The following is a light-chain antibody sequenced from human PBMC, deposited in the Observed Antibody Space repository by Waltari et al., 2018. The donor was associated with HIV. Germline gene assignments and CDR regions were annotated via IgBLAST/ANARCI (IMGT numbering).Light chain of an antibody. CDR3: GTWDSSLSAGGV. Sequence: QSVLTQPPSVSAAPGQKVTISCSGSSSNIGNNYVSWYQQLPGTAPKLLIYDKNKRPSGMPYRFSGSKSGTSATLGITGLQTGDEADYYCGTWDSSLSAGGVFGGGTKLTVL. CDR2: DKN. J-gene: IGLJ2*01. V-gene: IGLV1-51*01. CDR1: SSNIGNNY.